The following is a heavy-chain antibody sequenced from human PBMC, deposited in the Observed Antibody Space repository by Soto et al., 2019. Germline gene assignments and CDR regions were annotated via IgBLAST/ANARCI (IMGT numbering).Heavy chain of an antibody. V-gene: IGHV1-69*01. D-gene: IGHD3-10*01. CDR3: ARGAMVRGVIISDAPPFFNY. Sequence: QVQLVQSGAEVKKPGSSVKVSCKASGGTFSSYAISWVRQAPGQGLERMGGIIPIFGTANYAQKFQGRVTITADESTSTAYMELSSLRSEDTAVYYCARGAMVRGVIISDAPPFFNYWGQGTLVTVSS. J-gene: IGHJ4*02. CDR1: GGTFSSYA. CDR2: IIPIFGTA.